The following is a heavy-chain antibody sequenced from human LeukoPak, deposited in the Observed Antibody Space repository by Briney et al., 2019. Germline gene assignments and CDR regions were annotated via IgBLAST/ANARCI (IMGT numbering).Heavy chain of an antibody. J-gene: IGHJ6*03. V-gene: IGHV3-48*01. Sequence: GGSLRLSCAASGFTFSSYSMNWVRQAPGKGLEWVSYISSSSSTIYYADSVKGRFTISRDNAKNSLYLQMNSLRAEDTAVYYCARDESYYDILTSYYYYYMDVWGKGTTVTVSS. CDR3: ARDESYYDILTSYYYYYMDV. CDR1: GFTFSSYS. CDR2: ISSSSSTI. D-gene: IGHD3-9*01.